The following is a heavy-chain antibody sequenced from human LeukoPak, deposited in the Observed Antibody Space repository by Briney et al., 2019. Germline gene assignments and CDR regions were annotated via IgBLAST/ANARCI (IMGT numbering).Heavy chain of an antibody. Sequence: SETLSLTCAVYGGSFSGYYWSWIRQPPGKGLEWIGYIYYSGSTNYNPSLKSRVTISVDTSKNQFSLKLSSVTAADTAVYYCARSFVDSSGYYDDYWGQGTLVTVSS. J-gene: IGHJ4*02. D-gene: IGHD3-22*01. V-gene: IGHV4-59*01. CDR2: IYYSGST. CDR3: ARSFVDSSGYYDDY. CDR1: GGSFSGYY.